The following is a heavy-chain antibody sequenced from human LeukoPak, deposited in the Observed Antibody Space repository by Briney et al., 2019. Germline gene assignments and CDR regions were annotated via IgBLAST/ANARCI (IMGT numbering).Heavy chain of an antibody. CDR2: ISGSGDST. CDR3: AKNSYYYYYYSMDV. CDR1: GFTFSSYS. J-gene: IGHJ6*02. V-gene: IGHV3-23*01. D-gene: IGHD2-15*01. Sequence: TGGSLRLSCAASGFTFSSYSMNWVRQAPGKGLEWVSAISGSGDSTYYADSVKGRFTISRDNSKNTLYLQMNSLRAEDTAVYYCAKNSYYYYYYSMDVWGQGTTVTVSS.